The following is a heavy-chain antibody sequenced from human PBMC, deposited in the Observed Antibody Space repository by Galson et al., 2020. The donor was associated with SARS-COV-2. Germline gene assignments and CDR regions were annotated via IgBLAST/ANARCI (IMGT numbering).Heavy chain of an antibody. CDR2: IYSGGST. Sequence: GGSLRLSCAAPGFTVSSNYLSWIRQAPGKGMEWVTVIYSGGSTYYADSVKGRFTISRDNSKNTLYLQMNSLRAEDTAVYYCARGYGDYYFDYWGQGTLVTVSS. D-gene: IGHD4-17*01. J-gene: IGHJ4*02. V-gene: IGHV3-53*01. CDR1: GFTVSSNY. CDR3: ARGYGDYYFDY.